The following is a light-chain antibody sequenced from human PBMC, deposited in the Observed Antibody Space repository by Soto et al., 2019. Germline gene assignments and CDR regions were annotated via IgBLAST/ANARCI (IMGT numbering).Light chain of an antibody. J-gene: IGKJ4*01. CDR3: QQRINRAT. Sequence: EIVLTQSPATLSLSPGEGVSLSCRASESVSTYVAWYQQKPGQAPRLLIYDASNRATGIPARFSGRGSGTDFTLTISNVEPEDFAVYYCQQRINRATFGGGTKVEIK. CDR2: DAS. V-gene: IGKV3-11*01. CDR1: ESVSTY.